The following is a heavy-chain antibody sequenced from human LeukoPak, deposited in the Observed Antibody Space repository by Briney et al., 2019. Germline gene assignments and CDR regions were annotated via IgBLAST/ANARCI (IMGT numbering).Heavy chain of an antibody. CDR2: IKPDGSEK. D-gene: IGHD3-10*01. Sequence: GGSLRLSCAASGFPFSIYWMTWVRQAPGKGLEWVANIKPDGSEKYYVDSAKGRFTISRDNAKNSLYLQMNSLRAEDTALYYWGRGGSGTWVRGVSWAWFDPWGQGTLVSVSS. V-gene: IGHV3-7*05. J-gene: IGHJ5*02. CDR1: GFPFSIYW. CDR3: GRGGSGTWVRGVSWAWFDP.